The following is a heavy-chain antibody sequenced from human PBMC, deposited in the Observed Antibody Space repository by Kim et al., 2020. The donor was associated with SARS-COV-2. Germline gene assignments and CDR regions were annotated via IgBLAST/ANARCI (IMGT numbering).Heavy chain of an antibody. Sequence: YAQKVQGRVPMTRNTSISTAYMELSSLRSEDTAVYYCARGIAVAGKHGYYWGQGTLVTVSS. CDR3: ARGIAVAGKHGYY. D-gene: IGHD6-19*01. V-gene: IGHV1-8*01. J-gene: IGHJ4*02.